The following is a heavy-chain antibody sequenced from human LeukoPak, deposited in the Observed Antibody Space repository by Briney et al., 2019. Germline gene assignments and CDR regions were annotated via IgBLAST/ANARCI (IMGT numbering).Heavy chain of an antibody. V-gene: IGHV3-30*02. CDR1: GFTFSSYG. J-gene: IGHJ4*02. Sequence: PGGSLRLSCAASGFTFSSYGMHWVRQAPGKGLEWVAFIRYDGSNKYYADSVKGRFTISRDNSKNTLYLQMNSLRAEDTAVYYCARRPLCSSTSCRRFDYWGQRTLVTVSS. D-gene: IGHD2-2*01. CDR3: ARRPLCSSTSCRRFDY. CDR2: IRYDGSNK.